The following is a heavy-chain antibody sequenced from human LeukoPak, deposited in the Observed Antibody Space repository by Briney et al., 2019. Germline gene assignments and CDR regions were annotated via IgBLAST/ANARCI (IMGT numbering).Heavy chain of an antibody. V-gene: IGHV1-3*01. J-gene: IGHJ4*02. CDR1: GYTFTSYA. Sequence: ASVKVSCKASGYTFTSYAMHWVRQAPGQRLEWMGWINAGNGNTKYSQKFQGRVTITRDTSASTAYMELSSLRSEDTAVYYCARANTMVRGVIPYFDYWGQGTLVTVSS. CDR2: INAGNGNT. CDR3: ARANTMVRGVIPYFDY. D-gene: IGHD3-10*01.